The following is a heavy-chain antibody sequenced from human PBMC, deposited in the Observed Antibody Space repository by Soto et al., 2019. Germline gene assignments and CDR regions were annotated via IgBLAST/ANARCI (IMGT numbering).Heavy chain of an antibody. J-gene: IGHJ5*02. V-gene: IGHV2-5*02. D-gene: IGHD3-10*01. CDR2: IYWDADK. CDR1: GCSLSTSGVG. Sequence: QITLKESGPTLVKPTQTLTLTCTFSGCSLSTSGVGVGWIRQPPGKALKWLELIYWDADKRYSRSRKSRRTITKDTSKNQVVLTMTTMDPVDTATYYCAHSRPMVRGVISTFDPWGQGTLVTVSS. CDR3: AHSRPMVRGVISTFDP.